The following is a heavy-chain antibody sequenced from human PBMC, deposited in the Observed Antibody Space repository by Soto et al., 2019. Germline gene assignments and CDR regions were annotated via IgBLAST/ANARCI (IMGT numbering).Heavy chain of an antibody. V-gene: IGHV3-23*01. CDR1: GFTFSSHA. Sequence: EVQLLESGGGLVQPGGSLRLSCAASGFTFSSHAMSWVRQAPGKGLEWVSAISGSGGSPYYADSVKGRFTVSRDNSKNTLDLQMDSVRAEDTAVYYCAKDPALRGTEYYFDYWGQGTLVTVSS. CDR3: AKDPALRGTEYYFDY. J-gene: IGHJ4*02. CDR2: ISGSGGSP. D-gene: IGHD1-7*01.